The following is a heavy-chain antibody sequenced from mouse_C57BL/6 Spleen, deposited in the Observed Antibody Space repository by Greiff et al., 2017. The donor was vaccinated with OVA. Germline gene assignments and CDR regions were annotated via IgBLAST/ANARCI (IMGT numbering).Heavy chain of an antibody. V-gene: IGHV1-64*01. CDR3: ARETGTAWFAY. CDR2: IHPNRGST. D-gene: IGHD4-1*01. Sequence: QVQLQQSGAELVKPGASVTLSCKASGYTFTSYWMHWVKQRPGQGLEWIGMIHPNRGSTNYNEKFKSKATLTVDKSSSTAYMQLSSLTSEDSAVYYCARETGTAWFAYWGQGTLVTVSA. CDR1: GYTFTSYW. J-gene: IGHJ3*01.